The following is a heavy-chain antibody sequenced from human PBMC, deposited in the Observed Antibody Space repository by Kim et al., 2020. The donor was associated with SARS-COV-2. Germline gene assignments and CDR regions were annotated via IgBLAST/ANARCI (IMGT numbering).Heavy chain of an antibody. Sequence: NTNYAQKLQGRVTMTTDTSTSTAYMELRSLRSDDTAVYYCARKESYAFDIWGQGTMVTVSS. CDR3: ARKESYAFDI. CDR2: NT. J-gene: IGHJ3*02. V-gene: IGHV1-18*01. D-gene: IGHD3-10*01.